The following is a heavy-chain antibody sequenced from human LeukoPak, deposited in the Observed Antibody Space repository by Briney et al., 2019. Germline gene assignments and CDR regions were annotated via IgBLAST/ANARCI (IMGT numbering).Heavy chain of an antibody. D-gene: IGHD2-2*01. CDR3: ARSGPAAGRPDAFDI. CDR1: GDSISSSSFY. V-gene: IGHV4-39*07. CDR2: IFYSGIT. Sequence: SETLSLTCTLSGDSISSSSFYWAWIRQPPGKGLECIGTIFYSGITYYSSSLKSRVTISVDTSKNQFSLKLSSVTVADMAVYFCARSGPAAGRPDAFDIWGQGTMVTVSS. J-gene: IGHJ3*02.